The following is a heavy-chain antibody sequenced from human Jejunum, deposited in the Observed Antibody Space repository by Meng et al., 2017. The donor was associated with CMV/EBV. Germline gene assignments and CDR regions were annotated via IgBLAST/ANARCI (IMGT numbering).Heavy chain of an antibody. Sequence: LILYCSASGFTVSGHSMSWVRQTPEKGMKWVASITGSGGNTYYADSVKGRFTISRDNSKNTLYLQMNSLRADDTAVYYCARLSDSWGQGTRVTVSS. CDR1: GFTVSGHS. CDR2: ITGSGGNT. D-gene: IGHD2-15*01. V-gene: IGHV3-23*01. J-gene: IGHJ4*02. CDR3: ARLSDS.